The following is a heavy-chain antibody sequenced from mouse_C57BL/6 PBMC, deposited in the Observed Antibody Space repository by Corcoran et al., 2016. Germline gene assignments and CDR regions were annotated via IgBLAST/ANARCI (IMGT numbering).Heavy chain of an antibody. Sequence: QNQLVQSGSELKKPGETVKISCKASGYTFTTYGMSWVKQAPGKGLKWMGWINTYSGVPTYADDFKGRFAFSLEHSASTAYLQINNLKNEDTATYFCARSAQALFDYWGQGTTLTVSS. CDR2: INTYSGVP. CDR1: GYTFTTYG. V-gene: IGHV9-3*01. J-gene: IGHJ2*01. CDR3: ARSAQALFDY. D-gene: IGHD3-2*02.